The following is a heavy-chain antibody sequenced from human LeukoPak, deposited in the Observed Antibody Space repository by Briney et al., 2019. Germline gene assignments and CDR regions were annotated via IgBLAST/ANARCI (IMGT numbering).Heavy chain of an antibody. J-gene: IGHJ5*02. V-gene: IGHV1-46*01. CDR2: INPSGDRT. CDR3: ARDNSNSGAYYWWFDP. Sequence: GASVKVSCKASGFSFTSYYMHWVRQAPGQGLEWMGIINPSGDRTNYAQKFQGRVTMTRGTSTSTVYMELSSLRSEDTAVYYCARDNSNSGAYYWWFDPWGQGTLVTVSS. CDR1: GFSFTSYY. D-gene: IGHD3-22*01.